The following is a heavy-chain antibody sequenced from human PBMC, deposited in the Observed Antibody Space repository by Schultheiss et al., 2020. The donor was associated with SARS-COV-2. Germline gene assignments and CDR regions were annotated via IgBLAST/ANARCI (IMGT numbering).Heavy chain of an antibody. CDR2: IYYSGST. Sequence: SQTLSLTCTVSGGSISSSSYYWGWIRQPPGKGLEWIGSIYYSGSTYYNPSLKSRVTISVDTSKNQFSLKLSSVTAADTAVYYCARAGYSSGWPDYWGQGTLVTVS. D-gene: IGHD6-19*01. CDR3: ARAGYSSGWPDY. J-gene: IGHJ4*02. V-gene: IGHV4-39*01. CDR1: GGSISSSSYY.